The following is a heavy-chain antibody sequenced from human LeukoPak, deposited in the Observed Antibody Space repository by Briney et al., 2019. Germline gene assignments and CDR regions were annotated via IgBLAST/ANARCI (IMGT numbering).Heavy chain of an antibody. CDR3: ASLGTMVRGVVYYYYMDV. D-gene: IGHD3-10*01. J-gene: IGHJ6*03. V-gene: IGHV1-69*13. CDR2: IIPIFGTA. Sequence: VKVSWKASGGTFSSYAISWVRQAPGQGLEWMGGIIPIFGTANYAQKFQGRVTITADKSTSTAYMELSSLRSEDTAVYYCASLGTMVRGVVYYYYMDVWGKGTTVTVSS. CDR1: GGTFSSYA.